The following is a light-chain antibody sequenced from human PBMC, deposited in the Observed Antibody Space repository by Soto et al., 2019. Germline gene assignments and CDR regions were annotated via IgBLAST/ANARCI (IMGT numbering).Light chain of an antibody. V-gene: IGKV3-15*01. Sequence: EIVLTQSPGTLSLSPGQRATLSCRASEILSSSYLAWYQQKPGQAPRLLIFGASTRVTGIPARFSGSGSGTEFSLTISSLQSEDFAVYYCQQYMNWPTFGQGTRLEIK. CDR3: QQYMNWPT. CDR2: GAS. CDR1: EILSSSY. J-gene: IGKJ5*01.